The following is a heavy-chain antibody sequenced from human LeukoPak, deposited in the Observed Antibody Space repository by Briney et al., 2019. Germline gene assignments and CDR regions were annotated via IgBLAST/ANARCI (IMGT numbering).Heavy chain of an antibody. CDR1: GGSISSGGYY. CDR2: IYYSGST. CDR3: ARGIDDHGGKGGGDY. V-gene: IGHV4-31*03. Sequence: SETLSLTCTVSGGSISSGGYYWSWIRQHPGKGLEWIGYIYYSGSTYYNPSLKSRVTISVDTSKNQFSLKLSSVTAADTAVYYCARGIDDHGGKGGGDYWGQGTLVTVSS. J-gene: IGHJ4*02. D-gene: IGHD4-23*01.